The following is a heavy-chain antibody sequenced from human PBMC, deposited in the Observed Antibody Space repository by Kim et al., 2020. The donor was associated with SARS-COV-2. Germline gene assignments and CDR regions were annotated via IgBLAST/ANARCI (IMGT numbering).Heavy chain of an antibody. Sequence: ASVKVSCKASGYTFTSYGISWVRQAPGQGLEWMGWISAYNGNTNYAQKLQGRVTMTTDTSTSTAYMELRSLRSDYTAVYYCARDCSSGWFCILDYWGQGTLVTVSS. D-gene: IGHD6-19*01. V-gene: IGHV1-18*01. J-gene: IGHJ4*02. CDR1: GYTFTSYG. CDR3: ARDCSSGWFCILDY. CDR2: ISAYNGNT.